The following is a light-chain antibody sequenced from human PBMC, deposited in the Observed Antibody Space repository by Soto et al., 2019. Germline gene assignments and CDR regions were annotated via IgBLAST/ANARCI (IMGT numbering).Light chain of an antibody. Sequence: QLVLTLSPSASASLGASVKLTCTLSSGHSSYTIAWHQQQPEKGPRYLMTLNSDGSHSKGDGIPDRFSGSSSGAERYLSISSLQSEDEADYYCQTWGTGIEVFGGGTKLTVL. CDR3: QTWGTGIEV. V-gene: IGLV4-69*01. CDR1: SGHSSYT. CDR2: LNSDGSH. J-gene: IGLJ3*02.